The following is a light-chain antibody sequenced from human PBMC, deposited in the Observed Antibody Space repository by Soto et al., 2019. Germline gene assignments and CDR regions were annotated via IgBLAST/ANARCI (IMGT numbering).Light chain of an antibody. V-gene: IGLV7-46*01. Sequence: QTVVTQEPSLTVSPGGTVTLTCASSPGAVTSGHYPRWFRQKHGQAPRTLIYETSNKHSWTPARFSGSRLGGKAALTLSGAQPEDEAEYYGLLSYDGVPVVFGGGTKLTVL. CDR2: ETS. CDR1: PGAVTSGHY. J-gene: IGLJ2*01. CDR3: LLSYDGVPVV.